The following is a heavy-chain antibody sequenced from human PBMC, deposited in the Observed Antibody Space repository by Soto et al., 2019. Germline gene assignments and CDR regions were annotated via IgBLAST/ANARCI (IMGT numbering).Heavy chain of an antibody. CDR2: ISYDVSNK. J-gene: IGHJ6*02. CDR3: ASGACSSTSCYARLGTYYYYGMDV. Sequence: QVQLVESGGGVVQPGRSLRLSCAASGFTFSSYAMHWVRQAPGKGLEWVAVISYDVSNKYYADSVKGRFTISRDNSKNTLYLQMNSLRDEDTAVYYCASGACSSTSCYARLGTYYYYGMDVWGQGTTVTVSS. V-gene: IGHV3-30-3*01. D-gene: IGHD2-2*01. CDR1: GFTFSSYA.